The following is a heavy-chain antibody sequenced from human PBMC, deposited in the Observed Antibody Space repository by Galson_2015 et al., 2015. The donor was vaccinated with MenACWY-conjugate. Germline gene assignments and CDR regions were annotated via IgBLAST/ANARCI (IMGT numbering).Heavy chain of an antibody. Sequence: SLRLSCAASGFTFSTCAMHWVRQAPGKGLEWVAVISKDGTNQHYADSVKGRFTIARDNSKNTVYLQMNSLTAEDTAIFYCARGIYAGTRTYCYMDFWGKGTTVTVS. CDR3: ARGIYAGTRTYCYMDF. CDR1: GFTFSTCA. D-gene: IGHD6-13*01. J-gene: IGHJ6*03. CDR2: ISKDGTNQ. V-gene: IGHV3-30*01.